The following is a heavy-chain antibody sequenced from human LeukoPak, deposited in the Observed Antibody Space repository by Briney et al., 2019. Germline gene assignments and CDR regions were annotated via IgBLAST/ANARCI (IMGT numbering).Heavy chain of an antibody. D-gene: IGHD3-9*01. CDR1: GFIFTNFF. CDR2: IKHDGSEK. J-gene: IGHJ4*02. Sequence: AGGSLRLSCAASGFIFTNFFMSWVRQAPGKGLEWVASIKHDGSEKYYVDSVRGRFTISRDNTMNSLYLQMSSLRAEDTAVYYCATDRGWRTTGYYLYYFEYWGQGTLVTSSS. V-gene: IGHV3-7*01. CDR3: ATDRGWRTTGYYLYYFEY.